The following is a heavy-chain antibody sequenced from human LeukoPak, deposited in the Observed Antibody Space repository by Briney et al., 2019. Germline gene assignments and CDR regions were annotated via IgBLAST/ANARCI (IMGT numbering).Heavy chain of an antibody. J-gene: IGHJ4*02. CDR1: GYTFTGYY. D-gene: IGHD3-3*01. CDR2: INPNSGNT. V-gene: IGHV1-8*03. Sequence: RASVKVSCKASGYTFTGYYMHWVRQAPGQGLEWMGWINPNSGNTGYAQKFQGRVTITRNTSISTAYMELSSLRSEDTAVYYRARGLVNFWSGYFDYWGQGTLVTVSS. CDR3: ARGLVNFWSGYFDY.